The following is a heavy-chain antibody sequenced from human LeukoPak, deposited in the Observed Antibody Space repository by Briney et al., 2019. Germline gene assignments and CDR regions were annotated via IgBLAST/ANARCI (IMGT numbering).Heavy chain of an antibody. Sequence: PGGSLRLSCAASGFTFKSYEMDWFRQAPGKGLEWVSYISSSSATMYYANSVKGRFTTSRDDAKNSLFLQMNSLRAEDTAIYYCAKYPSDSGYWGQGTLVTVSS. J-gene: IGHJ4*02. V-gene: IGHV3-48*03. CDR2: ISSSSATM. CDR3: AKYPSDSGY. CDR1: GFTFKSYE. D-gene: IGHD1-26*01.